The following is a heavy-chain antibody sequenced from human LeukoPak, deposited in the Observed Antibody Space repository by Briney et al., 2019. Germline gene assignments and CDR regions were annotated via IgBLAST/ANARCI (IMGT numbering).Heavy chain of an antibody. D-gene: IGHD3-3*01. J-gene: IGHJ5*02. CDR2: INHSGST. CDR1: GGSFSGYY. Sequence: SETLSLTCAVYGGSFSGYYWSWIRQPPGKGLEWVGEINHSGSTNYNPSLKSRVTISVDTSKNQCSLKLSSVTAADTAVYYCARRKRYYDFWSGYSFDPWGQGTLVTVSS. V-gene: IGHV4-34*01. CDR3: ARRKRYYDFWSGYSFDP.